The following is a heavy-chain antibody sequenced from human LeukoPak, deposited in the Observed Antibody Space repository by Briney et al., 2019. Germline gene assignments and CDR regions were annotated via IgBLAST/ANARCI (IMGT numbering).Heavy chain of an antibody. Sequence: PGGSLRLSCAASGFTFSSSWMHWVRQAPGKGLVWVSRIKNDGSSTTYADSVKGRFTISRDNSKNTLYLQMNSLRAEDTAVYYCAKVEGPYYYDSSGPDYWGQGTLVTVSS. D-gene: IGHD3-22*01. CDR1: GFTFSSSW. J-gene: IGHJ4*02. CDR3: AKVEGPYYYDSSGPDY. V-gene: IGHV3-74*01. CDR2: IKNDGSST.